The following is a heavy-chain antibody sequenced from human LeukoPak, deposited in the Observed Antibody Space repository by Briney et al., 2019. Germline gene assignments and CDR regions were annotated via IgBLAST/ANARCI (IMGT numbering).Heavy chain of an antibody. CDR2: ISSRSSQI. Sequence: GGSLRLSCAASGFTFSSYIMNWVRQAPGKGLEWVSSISSRSSQIYYEDSVNGRFTISRDNAKNSLYLHMNSLRAEDTAVYYCARYSSGFDYWGQGTLVTVSS. CDR3: ARYSSGFDY. CDR1: GFTFSSYI. V-gene: IGHV3-21*01. D-gene: IGHD3-22*01. J-gene: IGHJ4*02.